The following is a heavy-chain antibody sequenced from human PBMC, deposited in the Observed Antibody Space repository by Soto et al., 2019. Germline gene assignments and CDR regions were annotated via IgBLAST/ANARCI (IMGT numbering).Heavy chain of an antibody. D-gene: IGHD6-19*01. V-gene: IGHV5-51*01. CDR3: ARRGGSSGWYAFIGSDYYYGMDV. J-gene: IGHJ6*02. CDR2: IYPGDSDT. CDR1: GYSFTSYW. Sequence: GESLKISCKGSGYSFTSYWIGWARQMPGKGLEWMGIIYPGDSDTRYSPSFQGQVTISADKSISTAYLQWSSLKASDTAMYYCARRGGSSGWYAFIGSDYYYGMDVWGQGTTVTVSS.